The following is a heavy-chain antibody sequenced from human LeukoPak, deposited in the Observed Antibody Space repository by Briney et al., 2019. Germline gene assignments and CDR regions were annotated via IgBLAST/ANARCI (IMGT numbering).Heavy chain of an antibody. J-gene: IGHJ4*02. CDR3: ARDGSTSGGFDY. V-gene: IGHV3-33*08. Sequence: GGSLRLSCAASGFTFSSYAMTWVRQAPGKGLEWVAVIWYDGSNKYYADSVKGRFTISRDNSKNTLYLRMNSLRAEDTAVYYCARDGSTSGGFDYWGQGTLVTVSS. CDR1: GFTFSSYA. D-gene: IGHD2-2*01. CDR2: IWYDGSNK.